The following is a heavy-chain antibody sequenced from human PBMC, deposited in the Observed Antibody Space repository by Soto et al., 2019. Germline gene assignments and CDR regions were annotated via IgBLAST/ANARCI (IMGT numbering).Heavy chain of an antibody. V-gene: IGHV1-8*01. CDR3: ARAPPGEGFDY. CDR2: MNPNSGKT. J-gene: IGHJ4*02. CDR1: GYTFTSYD. Sequence: SVKVSCKASGYTFTSYDINWVRQATGQGLEWMGWMNPNSGKTGYAQKFQGRVTMTRNTSISTAYMELSSLRSEDTAVHYCARAPPGEGFDYWGQGTLVTVSS. D-gene: IGHD7-27*01.